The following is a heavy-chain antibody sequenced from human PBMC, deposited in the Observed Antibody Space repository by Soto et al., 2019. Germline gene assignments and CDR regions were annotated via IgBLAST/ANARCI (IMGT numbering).Heavy chain of an antibody. J-gene: IGHJ3*01. CDR1: GGSFSGYY. CDR2: INHSGST. Sequence: QVQLQQWGAGLLKPSETLSLTCAVYGGSFSGYYWSWIRQPPGKGLEWIGEINHSGSTNYNPSLNSRVTISVDTSKNQFSLKLSSVTAADTAVYYCAGGYSGYGGAFDLWGQGTMVTVSS. CDR3: AGGYSGYGGAFDL. V-gene: IGHV4-34*01. D-gene: IGHD5-12*01.